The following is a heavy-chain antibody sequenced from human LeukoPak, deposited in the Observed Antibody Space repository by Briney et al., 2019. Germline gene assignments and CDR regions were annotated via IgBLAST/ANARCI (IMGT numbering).Heavy chain of an antibody. D-gene: IGHD5-24*01. V-gene: IGHV3-23*01. CDR1: GLTFSNYA. CDR2: IRGSGGGT. CDR3: ARDREGRWLLDY. Sequence: AGGSLRLSCAVSGLTFSNYAMTWVRQAPGRGLEWVSSIRGSGGGTDYADSVRGRFTISRDNSKNTLYLQMNSLRAEDTAVYYCARDREGRWLLDYWGQGTLVTVSS. J-gene: IGHJ4*02.